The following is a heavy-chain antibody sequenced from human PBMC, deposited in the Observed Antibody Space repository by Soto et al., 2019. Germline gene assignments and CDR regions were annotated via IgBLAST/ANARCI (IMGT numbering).Heavy chain of an antibody. Sequence: SETLSLTCAVSGGSISSSNWWSWVRQPPGKGLEWIGEIYHSGSTNYNPSLKSRVTISVDKSKNQFSLKLSSVTAADTAVYYCARDRGAVAGTSYYYYGMDVWGQGTTVTVSS. J-gene: IGHJ6*02. V-gene: IGHV4-4*02. CDR3: ARDRGAVAGTSYYYYGMDV. CDR2: IYHSGST. CDR1: GGSISSSNW. D-gene: IGHD6-19*01.